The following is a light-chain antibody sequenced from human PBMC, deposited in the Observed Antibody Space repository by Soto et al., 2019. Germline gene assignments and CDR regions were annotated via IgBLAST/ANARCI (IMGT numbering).Light chain of an antibody. J-gene: IGKJ1*01. CDR2: AAS. V-gene: IGKV1-39*01. Sequence: DIQMTQSPSSLSASVGDRVTITCRASQSLDRYLNWYQQKPGKAPQVLIFAASRLQTGVPSRFSGTGTGTDFTLTISSLQPEDFATYYCQQSYTTPWTLGLGTKVEIK. CDR1: QSLDRY. CDR3: QQSYTTPWT.